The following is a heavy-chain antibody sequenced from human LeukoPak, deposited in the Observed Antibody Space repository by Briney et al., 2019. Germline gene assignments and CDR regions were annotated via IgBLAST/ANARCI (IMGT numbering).Heavy chain of an antibody. CDR3: TTSYYDSSGFRA. Sequence: GGSLRLSCAASGFTFSNAWMSWVRQAPGKGLEWVGRIKSKTDGGTTDYAARVKGRFTISRDDSKNTLYLQMNSLKTEDTAVYYCTTSYYDSSGFRAWGQGTLVTVSS. CDR2: IKSKTDGGTT. D-gene: IGHD3-22*01. J-gene: IGHJ4*02. CDR1: GFTFSNAW. V-gene: IGHV3-15*01.